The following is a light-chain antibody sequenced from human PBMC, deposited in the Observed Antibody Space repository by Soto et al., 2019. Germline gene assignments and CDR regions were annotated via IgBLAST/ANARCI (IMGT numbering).Light chain of an antibody. CDR1: QSLLHSNGYNY. CDR2: LGS. CDR3: MQALQTPRELT. V-gene: IGKV2-28*01. Sequence: DIVMTQSPLSLPVTPGEPASISCRSSQSLLHSNGYNYLDWYLQKPGQSPQLLIYLGSNRDSGVPDRFSGSGSGTDFTLKISRVEAEDVGVYYCMQALQTPRELTFGGGTKVEIK. J-gene: IGKJ4*01.